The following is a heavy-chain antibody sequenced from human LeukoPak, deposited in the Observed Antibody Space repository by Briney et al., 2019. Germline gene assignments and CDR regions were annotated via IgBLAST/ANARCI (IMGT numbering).Heavy chain of an antibody. D-gene: IGHD3-22*01. CDR2: INPNSGGT. Sequence: ASVKVSCKTSGYTFTSYAMNWVRQAPGQGLEFMGWINPNSGGTNYAQKFQGRVTMTRDTSISTAYMELSRLRSDDTAVYYCARVDYYDSRSPFDIWGQGTMVTVSS. CDR1: GYTFTSYA. J-gene: IGHJ3*02. V-gene: IGHV1-2*02. CDR3: ARVDYYDSRSPFDI.